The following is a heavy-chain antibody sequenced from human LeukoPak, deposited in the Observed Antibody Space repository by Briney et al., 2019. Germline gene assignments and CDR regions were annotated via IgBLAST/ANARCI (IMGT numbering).Heavy chain of an antibody. CDR1: GNSITSSYY. J-gene: IGHJ6*03. CDR2: IYYSGST. CDR3: ARLAAAGTYYMDV. D-gene: IGHD6-13*01. V-gene: IGHV4-39*01. Sequence: PSETLSLTCAVTGNSITSSYYWGWIRQPPGKGLEWIGSIYYSGSTYSNPSLKSRVTISVDTSKNQFSLELSSVTAADTAVYYCARLAAAGTYYMDVWGKGTTVTVSS.